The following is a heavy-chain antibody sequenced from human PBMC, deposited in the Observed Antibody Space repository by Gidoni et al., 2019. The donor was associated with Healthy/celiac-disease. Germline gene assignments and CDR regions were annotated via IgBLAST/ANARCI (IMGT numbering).Heavy chain of an antibody. Sequence: QMQLVQSGPEVKKPGTSVKVSCKASGFTFTSSAMQWVRQARGQRLEWIGWIVVGSGNTNYAQKFQERVTITRDMSTSTAYMELSSLRSEDTAVYYCAAANRDDFWSGRPYAFDIWGQGTMVTVSS. CDR2: IVVGSGNT. CDR3: AAANRDDFWSGRPYAFDI. V-gene: IGHV1-58*02. D-gene: IGHD3-3*01. J-gene: IGHJ3*02. CDR1: GFTFTSSA.